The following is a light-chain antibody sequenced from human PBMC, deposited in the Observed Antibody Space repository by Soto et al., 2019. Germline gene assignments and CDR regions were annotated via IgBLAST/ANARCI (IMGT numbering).Light chain of an antibody. CDR2: GAS. V-gene: IGKV3-20*01. Sequence: EIVLTQSPGTLSLSPGERATLSCRASQSVSSGYLAWYQQKPRQAPRLLIYGASSRATGIPDRFSGSGSGTDFTLTISRLEPEDFAVYYCQQYASSPQTFGQGTKLEIK. CDR3: QQYASSPQT. CDR1: QSVSSGY. J-gene: IGKJ2*01.